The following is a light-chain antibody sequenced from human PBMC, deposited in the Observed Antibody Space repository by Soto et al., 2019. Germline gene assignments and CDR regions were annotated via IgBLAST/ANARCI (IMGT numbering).Light chain of an antibody. V-gene: IGKV3-11*01. J-gene: IGKJ4*01. CDR1: QSLSSS. CDR2: DAS. CDR3: QQRGNWPLT. Sequence: EIVLTQSPATLSLSPGEGATLSCRASQSLSSSLAWYQQKPGQAPRLLIYDASNRATGIPARFSGSGSGTDFTLTISSLEPEDFAVYYCQQRGNWPLTFGGGTKVEIK.